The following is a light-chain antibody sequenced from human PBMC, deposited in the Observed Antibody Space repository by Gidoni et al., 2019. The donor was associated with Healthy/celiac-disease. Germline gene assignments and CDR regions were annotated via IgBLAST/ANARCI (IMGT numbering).Light chain of an antibody. Sequence: QSAPTPPAPLPRAPRQPITISCTGTSSDVGSYNLVSWYQQHPGKAPKLMIYEGSKRPSGVSNRFSGSKSGNTASLTISGLQAEDEADYYCCSYAGSSTWVFGGGTKLTVL. CDR2: EGS. V-gene: IGLV2-23*01. J-gene: IGLJ3*02. CDR1: SSDVGSYNL. CDR3: CSYAGSSTWV.